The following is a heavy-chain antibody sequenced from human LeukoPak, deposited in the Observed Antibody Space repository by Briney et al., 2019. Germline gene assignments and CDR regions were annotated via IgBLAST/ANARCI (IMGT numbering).Heavy chain of an antibody. J-gene: IGHJ3*02. D-gene: IGHD2-2*02. CDR1: GGTLSTYT. V-gene: IGHV1-69*04. CDR2: IITTLGIA. Sequence: SVKVSCKASGGTLSTYTMIWVRQAPGQGLEWMGRIITTLGIANYAQKFQGRVTITADKSTSTAYMELSSLRSEDTAMYFCAREYPRAFDIWGQGTMVTVSS. CDR3: AREYPRAFDI.